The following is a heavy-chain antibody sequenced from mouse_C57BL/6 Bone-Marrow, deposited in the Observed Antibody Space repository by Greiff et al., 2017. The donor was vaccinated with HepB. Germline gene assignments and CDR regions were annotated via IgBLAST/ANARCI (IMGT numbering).Heavy chain of an antibody. CDR1: GYTFTSYW. J-gene: IGHJ4*01. D-gene: IGHD1-1*01. CDR2: IDPSDSYT. CDR3: ARDYGSSYGYAMDY. Sequence: QVQLQQPGAELVMPGASVKLSCKASGYTFTSYWMHWVKQRPGQGLEWIGEIDPSDSYTNYNQKFKGKSTLTEDKSSSTAYMQLSSLTSEDSAVYYCARDYGSSYGYAMDYWGQGTSVTVSS. V-gene: IGHV1-69*01.